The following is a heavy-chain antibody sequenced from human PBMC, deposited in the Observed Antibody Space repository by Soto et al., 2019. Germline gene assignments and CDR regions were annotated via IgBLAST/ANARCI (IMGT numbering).Heavy chain of an antibody. CDR3: ARGASHYDILTGYY. CDR2: IIPIFGTA. Sequence: ASVKVSCKASGGTFSSYAISWVRQAPGQGLEWMGGIIPIFGTANYAQKFQGRVTITADESTSTAYMELSGLRSEDTAVYYCARGASHYDILTGYYWGQGTLVTVSS. D-gene: IGHD3-9*01. CDR1: GGTFSSYA. J-gene: IGHJ4*02. V-gene: IGHV1-69*13.